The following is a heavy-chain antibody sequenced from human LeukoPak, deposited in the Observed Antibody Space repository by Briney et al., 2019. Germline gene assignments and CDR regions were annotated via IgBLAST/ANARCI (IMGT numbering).Heavy chain of an antibody. D-gene: IGHD3-10*01. V-gene: IGHV4-34*01. CDR3: ARLANWQSEVLLWFGEYHNWFDP. CDR1: GGSFSGYY. CDR2: INHSGST. Sequence: SETLSLTCAVYGGSFSGYYWSWIRQPPGKGLEWIGEINHSGSTNYNPSLKSRVTISVDTSKNQFSLKLSSATAADTAVYYCARLANWQSEVLLWFGEYHNWFDPWGQGTLVTVSS. J-gene: IGHJ5*02.